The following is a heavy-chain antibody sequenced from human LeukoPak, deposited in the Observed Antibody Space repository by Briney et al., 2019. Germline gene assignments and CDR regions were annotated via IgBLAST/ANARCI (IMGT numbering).Heavy chain of an antibody. J-gene: IGHJ4*02. CDR2: IGGSGGTT. CDR1: GFTFSNFV. Sequence: GGSLRLSCAASGFTFSNFVMSWVRQAPGKGLEWVSAIGGSGGTTYYADSVEGRFTISRDNSKSTLYLQMNSLRAEDTAVYYCAKRGYSFDYDYWGQGTLVTVSS. CDR3: AKRGYSFDYDY. D-gene: IGHD5-18*01. V-gene: IGHV3-23*01.